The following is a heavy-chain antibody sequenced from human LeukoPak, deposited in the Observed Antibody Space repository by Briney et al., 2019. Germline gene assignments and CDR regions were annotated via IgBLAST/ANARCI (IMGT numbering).Heavy chain of an antibody. D-gene: IGHD5-12*01. CDR3: ARDHNIVAPFDY. Sequence: ASVKVSCKASGYTFTSYAMHWVRQAPGQRLEWMGWINAGNGNTKYSQKFQGRVTNTRDTSASTAYMELSSLRSEDTAVYYCARDHNIVAPFDYWGQGTLVTVSS. J-gene: IGHJ4*02. CDR2: INAGNGNT. CDR1: GYTFTSYA. V-gene: IGHV1-3*01.